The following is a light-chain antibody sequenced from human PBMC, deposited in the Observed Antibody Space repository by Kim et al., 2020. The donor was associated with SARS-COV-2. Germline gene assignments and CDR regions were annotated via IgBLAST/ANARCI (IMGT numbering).Light chain of an antibody. CDR1: VSNIGSNT. V-gene: IGLV1-44*01. CDR3: AACDDSPSGSVV. Sequence: TVTISGSGGVSNIGSNTLKWYQQVPGTAPKLLIYSNTQRPSGVPDRFSGSQSGTSASLAISGLQSEDEADYYCAACDDSPSGSVVFGGGTQLTVL. J-gene: IGLJ2*01. CDR2: SNT.